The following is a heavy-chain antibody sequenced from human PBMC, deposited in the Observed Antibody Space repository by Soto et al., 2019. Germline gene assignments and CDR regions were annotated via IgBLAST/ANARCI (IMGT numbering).Heavy chain of an antibody. V-gene: IGHV4-30-2*01. CDR2: IYHSGST. J-gene: IGHJ5*02. D-gene: IGHD3-22*01. Sequence: QLQLQESGSGLVKPSQTLSLTCAVSGGSISSGGYSWSWIRQPPGKGLEWIGYIYHSGSTYYNPSLKSRVTISVDRSKNQFSLKLSSVTAADTAVYYCARDYYDSSGSRRWFDPWGQGTLVTVSS. CDR3: ARDYYDSSGSRRWFDP. CDR1: GGSISSGGYS.